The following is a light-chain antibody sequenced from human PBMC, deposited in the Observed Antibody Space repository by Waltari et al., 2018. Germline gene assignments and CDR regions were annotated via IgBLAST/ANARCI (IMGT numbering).Light chain of an antibody. CDR2: VSSAGSH. CDR1: SGHSSYA. V-gene: IGLV4-69*01. CDR3: QTWDTGTHVV. J-gene: IGLJ2*01. Sequence: QVVLTQSPSASASLGASVKLTCPLSSGHSSYAIAWHPPQPEKGPRYLMKVSSAGSHQKGDGIPDRFSGSSSGTERYLTISSVQSEDEADYYCQTWDTGTHVVFGGGTKLTVL.